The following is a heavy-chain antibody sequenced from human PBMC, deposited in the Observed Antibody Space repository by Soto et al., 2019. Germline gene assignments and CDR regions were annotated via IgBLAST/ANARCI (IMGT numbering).Heavy chain of an antibody. CDR1: GGTFSSYT. D-gene: IGHD2-2*01. CDR2: IIPILGIA. V-gene: IGHV1-69*02. J-gene: IGHJ6*03. Sequence: GASVKVSCKASGGTFSSYTISWVRQAPGQGLEWMGRIIPILGIANYAQKFQGRVTITADKSTSTAYMELSSLRSEDTAVYYCARVLPRPRTYIVVVPAESYYYMDVWGKGTTVTVSS. CDR3: ARVLPRPRTYIVVVPAESYYYMDV.